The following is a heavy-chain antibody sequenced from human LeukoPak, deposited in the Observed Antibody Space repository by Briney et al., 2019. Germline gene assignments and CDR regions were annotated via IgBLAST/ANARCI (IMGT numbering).Heavy chain of an antibody. CDR3: VRAGSYYNLAYAADN. V-gene: IGHV1-18*04. D-gene: IGHD3-10*01. J-gene: IGHJ4*02. CDR2: ISSYNGNT. Sequence: ASVKASCKASGYTFTSYYIHWVRQAPGQGLEWMGWISSYNGNTNYAQKLQGRVTMTTDTSTSTAYMELRSLRSDDTAVYYCVRAGSYYNLAYAADNWGQGSLVTVSS. CDR1: GYTFTSYY.